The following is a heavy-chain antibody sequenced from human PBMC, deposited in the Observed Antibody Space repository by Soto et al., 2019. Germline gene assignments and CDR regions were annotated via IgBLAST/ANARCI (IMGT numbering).Heavy chain of an antibody. CDR3: ARGQNYDFWSGYPLLKNYYYYGMDV. J-gene: IGHJ6*02. Sequence: PGGSLRLSCAASGFTFSSYAMHWVRQAPGKGLEWVAVISYDGSNKYYADSVKGRFTISRDNSKNTLYLQMNSLRAEDTAVYYCARGQNYDFWSGYPLLKNYYYYGMDVWGQGTTVTVSS. CDR1: GFTFSSYA. D-gene: IGHD3-3*01. V-gene: IGHV3-30-3*01. CDR2: ISYDGSNK.